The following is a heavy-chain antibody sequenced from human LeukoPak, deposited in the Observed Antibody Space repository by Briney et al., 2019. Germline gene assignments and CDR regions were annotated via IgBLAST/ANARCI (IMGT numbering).Heavy chain of an antibody. CDR3: ARGIAARPHSYYYYYYMDV. Sequence: GASVKVSCKASGYTFTGYYMHWVRQAPGQGLEWMGWINPNSGGTNYAQKFQGRVTMTRDTSISTAYVELSRLRSDDTAVYYCARGIAARPHSYYYYYYMDVWGKGTTVTVSS. CDR1: GYTFTGYY. J-gene: IGHJ6*03. D-gene: IGHD6-6*01. V-gene: IGHV1-2*02. CDR2: INPNSGGT.